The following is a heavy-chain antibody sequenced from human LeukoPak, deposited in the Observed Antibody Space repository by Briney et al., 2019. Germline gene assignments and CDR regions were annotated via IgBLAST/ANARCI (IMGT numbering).Heavy chain of an antibody. D-gene: IGHD3-22*01. Sequence: SQTLSLTCAVSGGSISSGGYSWSWIRQPPGKGLEWIGYIYHSGSTNYNPSLKSRVTISVDSSKNQFSLKLSSVTAADTAVYYCARETYYYDSSGSILRSGWFDYWGQGTLVTVSS. CDR3: ARETYYYDSSGSILRSGWFDY. J-gene: IGHJ4*02. V-gene: IGHV4-30-2*01. CDR1: GGSISSGGYS. CDR2: IYHSGST.